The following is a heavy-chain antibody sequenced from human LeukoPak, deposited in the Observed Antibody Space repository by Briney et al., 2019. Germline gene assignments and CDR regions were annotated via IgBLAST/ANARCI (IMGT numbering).Heavy chain of an antibody. D-gene: IGHD1-26*01. CDR2: IYYSGST. V-gene: IGHV4-59*08. Sequence: SETLSLTCTVSGGSISSYYWSWIRQPPGKGLEWIGYIYYSGSTNYNPSLKSRVTISVDTSKNQFSLKLTSVTAADTAVYYCARHYSGTYMPLVNWGQGTLVTVSS. CDR1: GGSISSYY. CDR3: ARHYSGTYMPLVN. J-gene: IGHJ4*02.